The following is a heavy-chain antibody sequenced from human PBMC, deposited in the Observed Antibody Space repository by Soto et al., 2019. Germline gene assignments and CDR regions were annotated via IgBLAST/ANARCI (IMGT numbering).Heavy chain of an antibody. CDR2: LIPIYDEP. CDR1: GFTFNVYG. Sequence: QVQLVQSGAEVKNPGSSVRVSCKTSGFTFNVYGIHWVRQAPGQGLEWMGGLIPIYDEPNYAQKFQGRVTITADKSTTTVYLELSRLRSEDTAVYFCARVRDPHLDHYGLDVWGQGTTVTVSS. J-gene: IGHJ6*02. CDR3: ARVRDPHLDHYGLDV. V-gene: IGHV1-69*06.